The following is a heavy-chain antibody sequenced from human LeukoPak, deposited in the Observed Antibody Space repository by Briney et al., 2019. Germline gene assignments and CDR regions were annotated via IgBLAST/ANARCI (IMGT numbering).Heavy chain of an antibody. D-gene: IGHD1-1*01. CDR1: ARSITSGGYS. J-gene: IGHJ4*02. Sequence: PSETLSLTCPVYARSITSGGYSWSWIRQPPGKGLEWIGYIYHSGSTYYNPSLKSRVTISVDRSKNQFSLKLSSVTAADTAVYYCAREMGSGSLDYWGQGTLVTVSS. CDR3: AREMGSGSLDY. CDR2: IYHSGST. V-gene: IGHV4-30-2*01.